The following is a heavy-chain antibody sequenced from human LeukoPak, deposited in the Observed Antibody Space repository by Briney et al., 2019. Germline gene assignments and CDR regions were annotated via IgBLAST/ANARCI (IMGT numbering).Heavy chain of an antibody. J-gene: IGHJ4*02. CDR2: ISWNSGSI. CDR1: GFTFDDYA. D-gene: IGHD1-26*01. CDR3: AKDRELLGYYFDY. Sequence: SLGLSCSASGFTFDDYAMHCVRQAPGKGLEGVSGISWNSGSIGYADSVKGRFTISRDNAKNSLYLQMNSLRAEDTALYYCAKDRELLGYYFDYWGQGTLVTVSS. V-gene: IGHV3-9*01.